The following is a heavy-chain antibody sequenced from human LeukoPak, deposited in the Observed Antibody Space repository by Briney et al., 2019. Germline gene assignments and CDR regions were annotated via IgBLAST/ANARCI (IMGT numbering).Heavy chain of an antibody. J-gene: IGHJ4*02. CDR2: IRSKAYGGTT. V-gene: IGHV3-49*03. CDR1: GFPFGDYA. D-gene: IGHD3-3*01. Sequence: PGGSLRLSCTSSGFPFGDYAMSWFRQAPGKGLEWVGFIRSKAYGGTTEYAASVKGRFTISRDDSKSIAYLQMNSLKTEDTAVYYCTRGVTIFGVAPTDYWGQGTLVTVSS. CDR3: TRGVTIFGVAPTDY.